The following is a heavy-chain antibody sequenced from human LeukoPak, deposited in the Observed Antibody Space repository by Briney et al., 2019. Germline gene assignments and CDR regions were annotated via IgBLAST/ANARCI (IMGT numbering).Heavy chain of an antibody. D-gene: IGHD5-18*01. CDR3: ARVGYSYGYGCLDY. CDR2: ISSSSSYI. V-gene: IGHV3-21*01. CDR1: GFTFSSYS. Sequence: GGSLRLSCAASGFTFSSYSMNWVRQAPGKGLEWVSSISSSSSYIYYADSVKGRFNISRDNAKNSLYLQMNSLRAGDTAVYYCARVGYSYGYGCLDYWGQGTLVTVSS. J-gene: IGHJ4*02.